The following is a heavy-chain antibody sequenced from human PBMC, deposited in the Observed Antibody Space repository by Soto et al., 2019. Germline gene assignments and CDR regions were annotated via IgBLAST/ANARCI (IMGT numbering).Heavy chain of an antibody. J-gene: IGHJ4*02. V-gene: IGHV4-34*01. D-gene: IGHD6-19*01. Sequence: QVQLQQWGAGLLKPSETLSLTCAVYGGSFSDFYWTWIRQPPGKGLEWIGEINHSGSTNYNPSLKSRVAISVETSKDQFSLYLSSVTAADTAVYYCGPRGAVADPRGYWGQGTLVTVSS. CDR2: INHSGST. CDR1: GGSFSDFY. CDR3: GPRGAVADPRGY.